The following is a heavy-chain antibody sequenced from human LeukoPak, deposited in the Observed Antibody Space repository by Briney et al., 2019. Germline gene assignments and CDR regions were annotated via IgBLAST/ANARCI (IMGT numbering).Heavy chain of an antibody. J-gene: IGHJ6*02. V-gene: IGHV4-39*01. D-gene: IGHD3-10*01. CDR1: GGSISGDGYH. CDR2: IHYSGST. Sequence: SETLSLTCSVSGGSISGDGYHWGWIRRPPGKGLEWIGSIHYSGSTCYKTSLKSRVTIDVDTSKNQFSLKLSSVAAADTAVYYCARTSHSGYMVRGVLYYGMDVWGQGTTVTVSS. CDR3: ARTSHSGYMVRGVLYYGMDV.